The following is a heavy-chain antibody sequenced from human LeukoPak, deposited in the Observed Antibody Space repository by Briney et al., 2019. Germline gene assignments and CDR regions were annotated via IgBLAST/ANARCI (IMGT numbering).Heavy chain of an antibody. CDR2: ISGYNGNT. Sequence: GASVKVSCKASGYTFTNYGISWVRQAPGQGLEWMGWISGYNGNTNYAQKLQGRVTMTTDTSTSTAYMELRSLISDDTAVYYCASPNYPGGSGSYGGPNWFDPWGQGTLVTVSS. V-gene: IGHV1-18*01. J-gene: IGHJ5*02. CDR3: ASPNYPGGSGSYGGPNWFDP. D-gene: IGHD3-10*01. CDR1: GYTFTNYG.